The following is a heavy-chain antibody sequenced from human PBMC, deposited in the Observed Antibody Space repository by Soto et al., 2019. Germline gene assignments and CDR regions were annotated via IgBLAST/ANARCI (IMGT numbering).Heavy chain of an antibody. D-gene: IGHD3-16*01. CDR1: GFTFSSYA. Sequence: EVQLLESGGDVVRPGGSLRLSCAASGFTFSSYAMGWVRQAPGKGLEWVAGVSRAGTYTFYADSVRGRFSISRDNSRDTVDLYRQALRGDDTAVYFCVKYTVTEALGESWGQGTLVSVSS. CDR3: VKYTVTEALGES. V-gene: IGHV3-23*01. J-gene: IGHJ5*02. CDR2: VSRAGTYT.